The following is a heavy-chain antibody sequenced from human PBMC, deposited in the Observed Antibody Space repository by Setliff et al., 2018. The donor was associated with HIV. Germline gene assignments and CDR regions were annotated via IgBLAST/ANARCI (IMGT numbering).Heavy chain of an antibody. CDR1: GGSISSGSHY. V-gene: IGHV4-61*09. CDR2: IYTGGNA. J-gene: IGHJ4*02. Sequence: PSETLSLTCTVSGGSISSGSHYWSWIRQPAGKGLEWIGHIYTGGNANYNPSLQSRVTISVDTSKNQFSLMLGSMTAADTAVYYCARERLSRLGFDYWGQGTLVTVSS. CDR3: ARERLSRLGFDY. D-gene: IGHD1-1*01.